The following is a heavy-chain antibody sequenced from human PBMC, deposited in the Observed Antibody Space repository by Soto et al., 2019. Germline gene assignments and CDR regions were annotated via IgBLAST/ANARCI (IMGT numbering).Heavy chain of an antibody. V-gene: IGHV4-39*01. CDR3: ARLGYCSSTSCPPWDYFDY. CDR2: IYYSGST. Sequence: PSETLSLTCTVSGGSISSSSYYWGWIRQPPGKGLEWIGSIYYSGSTYYNPSLKSRVTISVDTSKNQFSLKLSSVTAADTAVYYCARLGYCSSTSCPPWDYFDYWGQGTLVTVSS. CDR1: GGSISSSSYY. J-gene: IGHJ4*02. D-gene: IGHD2-2*01.